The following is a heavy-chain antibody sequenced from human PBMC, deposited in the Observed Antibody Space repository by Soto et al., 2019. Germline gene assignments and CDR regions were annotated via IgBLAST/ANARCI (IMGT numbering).Heavy chain of an antibody. V-gene: IGHV3-23*01. CDR3: ASENAMVYATFDY. CDR2: ISGSGDST. J-gene: IGHJ4*02. Sequence: PGGSLRLSCVGSGFTFSSYAMSWVRQAPGKGLEWVSAISGSGDSTYYADSVKGRFTISRDNSKNTLYLQMNSLRAEDTAVYYCASENAMVYATFDYWGQGTLVTVSS. CDR1: GFTFSSYA. D-gene: IGHD2-8*01.